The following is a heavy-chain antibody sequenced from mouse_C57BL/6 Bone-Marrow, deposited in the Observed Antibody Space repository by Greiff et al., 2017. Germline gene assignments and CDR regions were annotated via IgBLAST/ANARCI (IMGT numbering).Heavy chain of an antibody. J-gene: IGHJ4*01. CDR3: TGDSSPNYYAMDY. D-gene: IGHD1-1*01. CDR1: GFTFSDAW. V-gene: IGHV6-6*01. CDR2: IRNKANNHAT. Sequence: EVKVVESGGGLVQPGGSMKLSCAASGFTFSDAWMDWVRQSPEKGLEWVAEIRNKANNHATYYAESVKGRFTISRDDSKSSVYLQMNSLRAEDTGIYYCTGDSSPNYYAMDYWGQGTSVTVSS.